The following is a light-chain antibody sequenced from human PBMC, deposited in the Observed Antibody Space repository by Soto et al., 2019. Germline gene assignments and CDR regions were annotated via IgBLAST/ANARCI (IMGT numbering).Light chain of an antibody. Sequence: EIVLTQSPGTLSLSPGERATLXXRXSQSVSSSYLAWYQQKPGQAPRLLIYDASNRATGIPARFSGSGSGTDFTLTISSLEPEDFAVYYCQQRSNWPITFGQGTRLEIK. CDR2: DAS. V-gene: IGKV3D-20*02. CDR1: QSVSSSY. J-gene: IGKJ5*01. CDR3: QQRSNWPIT.